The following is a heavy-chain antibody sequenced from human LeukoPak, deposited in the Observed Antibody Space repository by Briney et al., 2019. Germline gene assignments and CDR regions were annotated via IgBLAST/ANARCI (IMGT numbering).Heavy chain of an antibody. V-gene: IGHV3-7*04. D-gene: IGHD6-13*01. CDR1: GFTFSSYW. Sequence: GGSLRLSCAASGFTFSSYWMSWVRQAPGKGLEWVANIKQDGSEKYYVDSVKGRFTISGDNAKNSLYLQMNSLRAEDTAVYYCARGNSSSWFGYYYYGMDVWGQGTTVTVSS. J-gene: IGHJ6*02. CDR2: IKQDGSEK. CDR3: ARGNSSSWFGYYYYGMDV.